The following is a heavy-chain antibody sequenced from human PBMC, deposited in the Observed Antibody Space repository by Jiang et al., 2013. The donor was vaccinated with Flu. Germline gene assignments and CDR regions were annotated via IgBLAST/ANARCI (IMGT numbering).Heavy chain of an antibody. D-gene: IGHD3-10*01. CDR1: GYAFTGYF. J-gene: IGHJ1*01. CDR2: INPSGGSA. V-gene: IGHV1-46*01. CDR3: AKNLGDSRDEF. Sequence: GAEVKKPGASVKISCKTSGYAFTGYFVHWVRQAPGQGLEWMGIINPSGGSATYAQKFQGRVTVTRDKSTRTVYMDFSGLKSEDTAVYYCAKNLGDSRDEFWGQ.